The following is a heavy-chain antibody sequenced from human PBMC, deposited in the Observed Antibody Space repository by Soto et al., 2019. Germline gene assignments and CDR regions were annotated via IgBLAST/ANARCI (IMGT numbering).Heavy chain of an antibody. Sequence: GASVKVSCKASGGTFSSYAISWVRQAPGQGLEWMGGIIPIFGTANYAQKFQGRVTITADESTSTAYMELSSLRSEDTAVYYCARDQEVPAATPLDYYYYGMDVWGQGTTVTVSS. V-gene: IGHV1-69*13. D-gene: IGHD2-2*01. J-gene: IGHJ6*02. CDR3: ARDQEVPAATPLDYYYYGMDV. CDR2: IIPIFGTA. CDR1: GGTFSSYA.